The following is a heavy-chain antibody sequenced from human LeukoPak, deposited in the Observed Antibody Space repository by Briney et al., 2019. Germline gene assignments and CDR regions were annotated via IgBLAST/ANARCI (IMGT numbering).Heavy chain of an antibody. J-gene: IGHJ4*02. CDR2: IWYDGSNK. Sequence: QSGRSLRLSCAASGFTFSSYGMHWVRQAPGKGLEWVAVIWYDGSNKYYADSVKGRFTISRDNSKNTLYLQMNSLRAEDTAVYYCAKEPDANCGGDCYSYFDYWGQGTLVTVSS. V-gene: IGHV3-33*06. D-gene: IGHD2-21*02. CDR3: AKEPDANCGGDCYSYFDY. CDR1: GFTFSSYG.